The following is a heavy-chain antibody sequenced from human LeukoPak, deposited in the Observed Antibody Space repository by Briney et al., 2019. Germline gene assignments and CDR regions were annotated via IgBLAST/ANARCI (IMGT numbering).Heavy chain of an antibody. CDR3: AREGSIVPHQDLDC. D-gene: IGHD2-21*01. J-gene: IGHJ4*02. CDR2: INSRGNDK. CDR1: GFTFRSYS. V-gene: IGHV3-21*01. Sequence: PGGSLRLSCAASGFTFRSYSMNWVRQAPGKGLEWVSSINSRGNDKYYAESVKGRFTISRDNAKNSLYLQMNNLRVEDTAVYYCAREGSIVPHQDLDCWGQGSLVTASS.